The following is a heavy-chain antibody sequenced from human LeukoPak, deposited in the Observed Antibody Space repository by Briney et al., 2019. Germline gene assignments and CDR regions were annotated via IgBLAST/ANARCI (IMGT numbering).Heavy chain of an antibody. V-gene: IGHV3-48*03. Sequence: QPGGSLRLSCAASGFTFRSYEMYWVRQAPGKGLEWVSYISSSGSTIYYADSVKGRFTISRDNAKNSLYLQMNSLRAEDTAVYYCARMGMYYYYMDVWGKGTTVTVSS. D-gene: IGHD1-26*01. CDR3: ARMGMYYYYMDV. CDR2: ISSSGSTI. CDR1: GFTFRSYE. J-gene: IGHJ6*03.